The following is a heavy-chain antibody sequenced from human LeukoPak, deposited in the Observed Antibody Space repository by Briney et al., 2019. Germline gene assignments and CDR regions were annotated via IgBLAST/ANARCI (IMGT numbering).Heavy chain of an antibody. D-gene: IGHD3-16*01. CDR1: GFVFSDYG. J-gene: IGHJ4*02. V-gene: IGHV3-30*02. CDR3: WREFGGGSHWEGQNF. Sequence: PGGSLRLSCAASGFVFSDYGMHWVRQAPGKGLEWVAFVRYDGSNQYYADSVKGRFTIPRDNSKNTLYLQMNSLRAEDTAVYSCWREFGGGSHWEGQNFWGLGTLFTVSS. CDR2: VRYDGSNQ.